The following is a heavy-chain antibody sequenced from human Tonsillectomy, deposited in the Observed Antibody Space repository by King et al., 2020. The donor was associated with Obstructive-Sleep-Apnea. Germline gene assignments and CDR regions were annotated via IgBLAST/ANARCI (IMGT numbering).Heavy chain of an antibody. CDR1: GFTFSSYA. V-gene: IGHV3-23*04. D-gene: IGHD2-21*02. CDR2: ISGRGGST. CDR3: ASAYCGGDCLPNDAFDI. Sequence: VQLVESGGGLVQPGGSLRLSCAASGFTFSSYAMSWVRQAPGKGLEWVSAISGRGGSTYYADSVKGRFTISRDNSKNTLYLQMNSLRAEDTAVYYCASAYCGGDCLPNDAFDIWGQGTMVTVSS. J-gene: IGHJ3*02.